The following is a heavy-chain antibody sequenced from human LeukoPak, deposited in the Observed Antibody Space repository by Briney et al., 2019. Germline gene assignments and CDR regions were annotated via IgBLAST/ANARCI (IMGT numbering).Heavy chain of an antibody. D-gene: IGHD3-22*01. CDR1: GYTFTSYY. J-gene: IGHJ4*02. V-gene: IGHV1-46*01. Sequence: ASVKVSCKASGYTFTSYYIHWVRLAPGQGLEWMGIINPSGGSTSYAQKFQGRVTMTRDTSTSTVYMELSSLRSEDTAVYYCARTPSGSSNYSRGYFDYWGQGTLVTVSS. CDR3: ARTPSGSSNYSRGYFDY. CDR2: INPSGGST.